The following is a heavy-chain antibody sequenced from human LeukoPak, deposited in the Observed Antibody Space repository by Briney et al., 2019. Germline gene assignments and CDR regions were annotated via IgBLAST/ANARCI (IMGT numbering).Heavy chain of an antibody. V-gene: IGHV4-34*01. J-gene: IGHJ3*02. Sequence: SETLSLTCAVYGGSFSGYYWSWIRQPPGKGLEWIGEINHSGSTNYNPSLKSRVTISVDTSKNQFSLKLSSVTAADTAVYYCARRRIVGAKPAFDIWGQGTMVTVSS. CDR1: GGSFSGYY. CDR2: INHSGST. D-gene: IGHD1-26*01. CDR3: ARRRIVGAKPAFDI.